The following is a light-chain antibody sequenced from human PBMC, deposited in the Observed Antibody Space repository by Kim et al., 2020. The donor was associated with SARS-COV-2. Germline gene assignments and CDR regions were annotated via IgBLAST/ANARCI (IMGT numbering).Light chain of an antibody. V-gene: IGLV2-14*03. CDR1: SSDVGGYNY. Sequence: GQSITISWPGTSSDVGGYNYVSWYQQHPGKAPKLMIYDVSNRPSGVSNRFSGSKSGNTASLTISGLQAEDEADYYCSSYTGSSTPVFGGGTQLTVL. CDR3: SSYTGSSTPV. J-gene: IGLJ2*01. CDR2: DVS.